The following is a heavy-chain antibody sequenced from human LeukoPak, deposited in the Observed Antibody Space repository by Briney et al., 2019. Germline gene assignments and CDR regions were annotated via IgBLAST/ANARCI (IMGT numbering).Heavy chain of an antibody. V-gene: IGHV3-30*03. J-gene: IGHJ5*02. CDR2: ISYDGSNK. D-gene: IGHD1-1*01. Sequence: PGRSLRLSCAPSGFIFSSYGMHCVRQAPGRGLEWVAVISYDGSNKYYADSVKGRFSVSRDNSKNTLYLQMNSLRAEDTAVYYCATTTSTWFDPWGQGTLVTVSS. CDR3: ATTTSTWFDP. CDR1: GFIFSSYG.